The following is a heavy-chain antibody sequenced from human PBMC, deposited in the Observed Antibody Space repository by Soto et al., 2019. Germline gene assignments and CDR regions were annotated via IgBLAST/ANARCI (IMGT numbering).Heavy chain of an antibody. D-gene: IGHD2-15*01. CDR3: VRQPGGVATPGDDY. V-gene: IGHV1-8*01. J-gene: IGHJ4*02. CDR2: MNPSSGDS. CDR1: GYPFTAFD. Sequence: QVQLVQSGAEVKKPGASVKVSCEASGYPFTAFDINWVRQAAGQGLEWMGWMNPSSGDSSFAQRFQDRITMTRTTSISTAYTGLRRLTSDDTAVSYCVRQPGGVATPGDDYWGQGTLVTVSS.